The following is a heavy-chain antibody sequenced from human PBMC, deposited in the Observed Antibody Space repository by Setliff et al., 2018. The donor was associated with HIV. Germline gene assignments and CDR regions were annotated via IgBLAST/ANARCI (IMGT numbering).Heavy chain of an antibody. Sequence: PSETLSLTCSVSGGSISNFYWSWIRLPPGKGLEWVGHIYSTGDTNYNPSLKSRVTLSADTSKNQLSLSLTSVTAADTAVYYCARDKGYYYMDVWGKGITVTVSS. CDR2: IYSTGDT. J-gene: IGHJ6*03. CDR1: GGSISNFY. V-gene: IGHV4-4*07. CDR3: ARDKGYYYMDV.